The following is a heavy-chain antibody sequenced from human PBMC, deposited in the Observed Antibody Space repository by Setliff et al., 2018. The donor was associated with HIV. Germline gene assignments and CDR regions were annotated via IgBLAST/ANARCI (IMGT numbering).Heavy chain of an antibody. CDR3: AREGEILVGATTAYFDN. CDR1: GVSIENNF. V-gene: IGHV4-59*12. CDR2: ISYTGST. J-gene: IGHJ4*02. D-gene: IGHD1-26*01. Sequence: SETLSLTCTVSGVSIENNFWSWFRQPPGKGLEWIGYISYTGSTNYDPSLKSRLTIVADTSKSQFSLKLTSVTAADTAVYYCAREGEILVGATTAYFDNWGQGTLVTVSS.